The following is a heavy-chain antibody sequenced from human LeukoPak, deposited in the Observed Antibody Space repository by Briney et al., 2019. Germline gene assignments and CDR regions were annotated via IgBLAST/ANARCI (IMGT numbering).Heavy chain of an antibody. D-gene: IGHD2-15*01. CDR1: GFTFSNYW. J-gene: IGHJ6*02. CDR2: IKQDGSRK. V-gene: IGHV3-7*01. CDR3: ARVGFYCSGGSCHPPAPYYYYGMDV. Sequence: GGSLRLSCAASGFTFSNYWMDWVRQAPGKGLEWVAKIKQDGSRKDYVDSVKGRFTISRDNAKNSLYLEMSSLRVEDTGVYYCARVGFYCSGGSCHPPAPYYYYGMDVWGQGTTVTVSS.